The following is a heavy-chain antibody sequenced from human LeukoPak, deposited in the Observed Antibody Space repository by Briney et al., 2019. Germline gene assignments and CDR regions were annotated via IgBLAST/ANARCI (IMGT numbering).Heavy chain of an antibody. CDR3: ARVRAELTMVRAYYYYGMDV. D-gene: IGHD3-10*01. Sequence: SETLSLTCTVSGGSISSYYWSWIRQPPGKGLEWIGYIYYSGSTNYNPSLKSRVTISVDTSKNQFSLKLSSATAADTAVYYRARVRAELTMVRAYYYYGMDVWGQGTTVTVSS. CDR1: GGSISSYY. V-gene: IGHV4-59*01. CDR2: IYYSGST. J-gene: IGHJ6*02.